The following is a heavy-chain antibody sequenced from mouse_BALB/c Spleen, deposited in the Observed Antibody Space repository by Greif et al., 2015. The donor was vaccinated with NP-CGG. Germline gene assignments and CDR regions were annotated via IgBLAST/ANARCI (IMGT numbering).Heavy chain of an antibody. Sequence: EVQLQQSGPRLVKPSQTLSLTCSVTGDSITSGYWNWIRKFPGNKLEYMGYISYSGSTYYNPPLKSRISITRDTSKNQYYLQLNSVTTEDTATYYCARSPYGNYAMDYWGQGTSVTVSS. V-gene: IGHV3-8*02. CDR3: ARSPYGNYAMDY. D-gene: IGHD2-1*01. J-gene: IGHJ4*01. CDR1: GDSITSGY. CDR2: ISYSGST.